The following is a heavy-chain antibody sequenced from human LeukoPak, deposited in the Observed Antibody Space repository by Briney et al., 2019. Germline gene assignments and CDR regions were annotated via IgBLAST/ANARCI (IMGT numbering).Heavy chain of an antibody. CDR1: GGSFSGYY. J-gene: IGHJ4*02. V-gene: IGHV4-34*01. D-gene: IGHD2-15*01. CDR3: ARYCSGGSCYHRGFDY. Sequence: SETLSLTCAVYGGSFSGYYWSWIRQPPGKGLEGIGEINHSGSTNYNPSLKSRVTISVDTSKNQFSLKLSSVTAADTAVYYCARYCSGGSCYHRGFDYWGQGTLVTVSS. CDR2: INHSGST.